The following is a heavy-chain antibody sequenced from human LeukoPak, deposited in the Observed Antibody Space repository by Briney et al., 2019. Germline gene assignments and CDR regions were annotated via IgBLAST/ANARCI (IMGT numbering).Heavy chain of an antibody. V-gene: IGHV3-21*04. CDR2: ISSSSRYI. J-gene: IGHJ4*02. CDR1: GFTFSSYS. CDR3: ARGPIIKGYY. D-gene: IGHD5-12*01. Sequence: GGSLRLSCAASGFTFSSYSMNWVRQAPGKGLEWVSSISSSSRYIYYADSVKGRFTISRDDAKNSLYLQMNSLRAEDTAVYYCARGPIIKGYYWGQGTLVTVSS.